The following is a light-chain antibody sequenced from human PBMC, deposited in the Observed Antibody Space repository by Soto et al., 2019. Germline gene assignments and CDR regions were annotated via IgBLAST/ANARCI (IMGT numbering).Light chain of an antibody. CDR1: QFISTW. Sequence: DIQVTQSPSSVSASVGDRVTITCRASQFISTWLAWYQQKPGEAPKLLIFAATRLHSGVPSRFSGSRSGTDFTLNISNLQPEDSATYSCQQADSFPLTFGGGTKVDIK. V-gene: IGKV1D-12*01. CDR3: QQADSFPLT. J-gene: IGKJ4*01. CDR2: AAT.